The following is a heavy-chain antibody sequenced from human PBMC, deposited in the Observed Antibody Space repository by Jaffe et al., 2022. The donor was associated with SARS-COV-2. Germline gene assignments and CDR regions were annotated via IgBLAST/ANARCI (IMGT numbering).Heavy chain of an antibody. CDR1: GFPFTKAW. J-gene: IGHJ4*02. CDR2: IKDITHGETT. V-gene: IGHV3-15*01. D-gene: IGHD2-8*02. Sequence: DVQLVESGGSLVEPGGSLTVSCVLSGFPFTKAWMSWARQAPGKGLEWLGRIKDITHGETTDYAAPVKGRFTILRDDSKSTLYLQMNSLKTEDTAVYYCGAGTGRTDFDYWGQGTLVTVSS. CDR3: GAGTGRTDFDY.